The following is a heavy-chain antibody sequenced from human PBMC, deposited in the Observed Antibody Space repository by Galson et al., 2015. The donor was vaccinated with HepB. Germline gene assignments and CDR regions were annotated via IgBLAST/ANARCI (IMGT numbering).Heavy chain of an antibody. CDR1: GYTFTRYY. D-gene: IGHD4-17*01. J-gene: IGHJ4*02. CDR3: GRDESASRSIGDHGDGIFGY. Sequence: SVKVSCKASGYTFTRYYMHWVRQAPGQGLEWMGVINPSGGSTNYAPKFQGSVTMTRDTSTNTVYLELSSLRSEDTALFYCGRDESASRSIGDHGDGIFGYWGQGTLVTVSA. V-gene: IGHV1-46*01. CDR2: INPSGGST.